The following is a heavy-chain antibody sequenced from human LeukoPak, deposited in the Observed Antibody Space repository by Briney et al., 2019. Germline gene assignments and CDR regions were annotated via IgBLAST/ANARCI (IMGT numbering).Heavy chain of an antibody. CDR3: ASFRTYSTGNYFDY. CDR1: GGTFSSYA. D-gene: IGHD6-25*01. Sequence: SVKVSCEASGGTFSSYAISWVRQAPGQGLEWMGGIIPIFGTANYAQKFQGRVTITTDESTSTAYMELSSLRSEDTAVYYCASFRTYSTGNYFDYSGQGTLVTVSS. J-gene: IGHJ4*02. V-gene: IGHV1-69*05. CDR2: IIPIFGTA.